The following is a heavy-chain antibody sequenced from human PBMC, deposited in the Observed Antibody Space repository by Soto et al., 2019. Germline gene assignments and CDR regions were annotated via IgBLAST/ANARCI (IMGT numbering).Heavy chain of an antibody. D-gene: IGHD3-3*01. V-gene: IGHV5-10-1*01. CDR2: IDPSDSYT. CDR1: GYSFTSYW. J-gene: IGHJ6*02. Sequence: PGESLKISCKGSGYSFTSYWISWVRQMPWKGLEWMGRIDPSDSYTNYSPSFQGHVTISADKSISTAYLQWSSLKASDTAMYYCARHPITIFGVVTPGGTAPLYYYGMDVWGQGTTVTVSS. CDR3: ARHPITIFGVVTPGGTAPLYYYGMDV.